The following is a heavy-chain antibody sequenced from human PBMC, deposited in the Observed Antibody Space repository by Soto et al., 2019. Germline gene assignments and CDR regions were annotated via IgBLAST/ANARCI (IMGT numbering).Heavy chain of an antibody. V-gene: IGHV4-34*01. J-gene: IGHJ5*02. CDR1: GGSFSGYY. CDR2: INHSGST. D-gene: IGHD3-10*01. CDR3: ARESEWFGELYH. Sequence: PSETLSLTCAVYGGSFSGYYWSWIRQPPGKGLEWIGEINHSGSTNYNPSLKSRVTISVDTSKNQFSLKLSSVTAADTAVYYCARESEWFGELYHWGQGTLVTVSS.